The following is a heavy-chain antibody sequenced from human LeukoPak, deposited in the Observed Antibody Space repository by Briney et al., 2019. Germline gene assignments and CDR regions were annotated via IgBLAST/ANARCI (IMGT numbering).Heavy chain of an antibody. Sequence: SETLSLTCGVSGASVSSIGYSWSWIRQPPGRGLEWIGYIYQSGSASYNPSLRSRVTISVDTSKNQFSLKLSSVTAADTAVYYCARGLVGWDVWGQGTTVTVSS. D-gene: IGHD1-26*01. J-gene: IGHJ6*02. V-gene: IGHV4-30-2*01. CDR2: IYQSGSA. CDR3: ARGLVGWDV. CDR1: GASVSSIGYS.